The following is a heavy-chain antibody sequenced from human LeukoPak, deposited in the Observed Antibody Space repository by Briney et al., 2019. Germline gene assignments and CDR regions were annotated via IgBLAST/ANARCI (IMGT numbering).Heavy chain of an antibody. Sequence: ASVKVSCKASGYTFTSYYMHWVRQAPGQGLEWMGIINPSGGSTSYAQKFQGRVTMTTDTSTSTAYMELRSLRSDDTAVYYCARGEWGSWTHQTLGGWGQGTLVTVSS. J-gene: IGHJ4*02. V-gene: IGHV1-46*01. D-gene: IGHD3-16*01. CDR2: INPSGGST. CDR3: ARGEWGSWTHQTLGG. CDR1: GYTFTSYY.